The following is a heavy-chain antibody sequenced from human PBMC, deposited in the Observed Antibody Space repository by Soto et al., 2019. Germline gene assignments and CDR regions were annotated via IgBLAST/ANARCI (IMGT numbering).Heavy chain of an antibody. CDR3: ASNLGYCSGGSCYAT. D-gene: IGHD2-15*01. Sequence: VSVSLSCQTSGYTFSIYGISLVRQAPGQGLEWMGWISAYNGNTNYAQKLQGRVTMTTDTSTSTAYMELRSLRSDDTAVYYCASNLGYCSGGSCYATWGQGTMVTVSS. CDR1: GYTFSIYG. J-gene: IGHJ3*01. V-gene: IGHV1-18*01. CDR2: ISAYNGNT.